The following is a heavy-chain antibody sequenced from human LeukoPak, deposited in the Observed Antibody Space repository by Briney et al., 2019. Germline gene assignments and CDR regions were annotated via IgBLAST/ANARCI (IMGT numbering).Heavy chain of an antibody. D-gene: IGHD3-9*01. V-gene: IGHV1-18*01. CDR1: GYTFTSYG. CDR3: ARDRARGKYDILTGSGYGMDA. CDR2: ISAYNGNT. Sequence: ASVKVSCKASGYTFTSYGISWVRQAPGQGLEWMGWISAYNGNTNYAQKLQGRVTMTTDTSTSTAYMELRSLRSDDTAVYYCARDRARGKYDILTGSGYGMDAWGQGTTVTVSS. J-gene: IGHJ6*02.